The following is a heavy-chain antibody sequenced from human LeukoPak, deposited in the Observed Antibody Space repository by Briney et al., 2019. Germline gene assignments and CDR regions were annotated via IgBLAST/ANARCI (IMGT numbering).Heavy chain of an antibody. CDR3: AKDRIVLTVYAFDS. V-gene: IGHV3-23*01. CDR1: GFTFSKYA. CDR2: ISGSGATS. D-gene: IGHD2-8*01. Sequence: GGSLRLSCAASGFTFSKYAMNCVRQLPGKGLEWVSVISGSGATSSYADSVQGRFTISRDNSKNTVYMQMNSLRPEDTAVHYCAKDRIVLTVYAFDSWGQGSLVTVSS. J-gene: IGHJ4*02.